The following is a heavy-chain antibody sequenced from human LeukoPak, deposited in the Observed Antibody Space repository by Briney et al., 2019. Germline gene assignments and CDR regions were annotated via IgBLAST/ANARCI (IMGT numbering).Heavy chain of an antibody. CDR1: GGSFSGYY. CDR3: AATGDLNAFDI. CDR2: INHSGST. V-gene: IGHV4-34*01. Sequence: SETLSLTCAVYGGSFSGYYWTWIRQPPGKGLEWIGEINHSGSTNYNPSLKSRVTISVDRSKNQFSLKLSSVTAADTAVYYCAATGDLNAFDIWGQGTMVTVSS. J-gene: IGHJ3*02. D-gene: IGHD7-27*01.